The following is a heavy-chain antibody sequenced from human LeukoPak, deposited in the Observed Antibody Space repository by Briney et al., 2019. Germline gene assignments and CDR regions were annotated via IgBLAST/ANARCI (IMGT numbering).Heavy chain of an antibody. D-gene: IGHD3-10*01. Sequence: GGSLRLSCVASGFTFGSDSMNWVRQAPGKGMEWVSYIDSTSGYTYYADSVKGRFTISRDNAKNSLYLQMNSLSAEDTAVYYCARDTSGSYPITYFDSWGQGALVTVSS. J-gene: IGHJ4*02. CDR2: IDSTSGYT. CDR3: ARDTSGSYPITYFDS. CDR1: GFTFGSDS. V-gene: IGHV3-21*01.